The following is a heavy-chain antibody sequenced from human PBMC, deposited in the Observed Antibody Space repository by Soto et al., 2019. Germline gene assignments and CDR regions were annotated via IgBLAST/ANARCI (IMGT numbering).Heavy chain of an antibody. CDR2: IYYSDST. CDR1: GGSIGSYY. CDR3: SCAYYDTSGYRLDS. D-gene: IGHD3-22*01. Sequence: SETLSLTCTVSGGSIGSYYWSWIRQPPGKGLEWIGYIYYSDSTNYNPSLKSRVIISVDTSKNQFSLRLSSVTAADTAVYYCSCAYYDTSGYRLDSWGQGTLDPVSS. J-gene: IGHJ5*01. V-gene: IGHV4-59*01.